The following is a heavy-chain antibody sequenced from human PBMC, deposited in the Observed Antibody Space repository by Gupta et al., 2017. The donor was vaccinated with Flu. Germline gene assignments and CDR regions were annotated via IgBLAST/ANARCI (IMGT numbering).Heavy chain of an antibody. D-gene: IGHD3-16*01. CDR2: SDNSGRT. V-gene: IGHV3-48*03. Sequence: EVQLVESGGGFVQPGGSLRLSCAASGFTLSSYGLCWVRQAPGKGLQWVSYSDNSGRTYADSVKGRFTISKDNTKNSLYLQMNSLRVEDTAVYYCARNGGGLDSWGQGTLVTVSS. CDR3: ARNGGGLDS. CDR1: GFTLSSYG. J-gene: IGHJ4*02.